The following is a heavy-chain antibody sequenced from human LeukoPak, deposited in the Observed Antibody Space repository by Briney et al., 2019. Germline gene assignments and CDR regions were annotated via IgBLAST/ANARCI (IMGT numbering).Heavy chain of an antibody. Sequence: PSETLSLTCAVSGASISNYYWSWIPQPPGKGLEWIGYIDYSGSTNYSPSLKSRVTISLDTSTNQFSLKLSSVTAADTAVYYCARHYSSDPFDYWGQGTLVTVSS. V-gene: IGHV4-59*01. CDR1: GASISNYY. CDR2: IDYSGST. D-gene: IGHD6-19*01. CDR3: ARHYSSDPFDY. J-gene: IGHJ4*02.